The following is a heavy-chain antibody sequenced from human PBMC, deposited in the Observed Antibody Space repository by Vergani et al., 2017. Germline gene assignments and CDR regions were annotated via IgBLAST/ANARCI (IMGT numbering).Heavy chain of an antibody. V-gene: IGHV1-18*01. D-gene: IGHD3-10*01. CDR3: ARVACLLLWCGELLNDWFDP. Sequence: QVQLVQSGAEVKKPGASVKVSCKASGYTFTSYGISWVRQAPGQGLEWMGWISAYNGNTNYAQKLQGRVTMTTDTSKSTAYMELRSLRSDDTAVYYCARVACLLLWCGELLNDWFDPWGQGTLVTVS. J-gene: IGHJ5*01. CDR1: GYTFTSYG. CDR2: ISAYNGNT.